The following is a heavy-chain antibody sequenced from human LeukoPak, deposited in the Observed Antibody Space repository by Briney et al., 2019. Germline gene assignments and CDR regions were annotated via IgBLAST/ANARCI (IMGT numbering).Heavy chain of an antibody. J-gene: IGHJ4*02. V-gene: IGHV3-23*01. CDR2: ISGSCGST. Sequence: KXLXWVSSISGSCGSTYYADSVNCRFTISRDNSKNTLYLQMNSLRAEDTAVYYCANRATVVTEDWGQGTLVTVSS. D-gene: IGHD4-23*01. CDR3: ANRATVVTED.